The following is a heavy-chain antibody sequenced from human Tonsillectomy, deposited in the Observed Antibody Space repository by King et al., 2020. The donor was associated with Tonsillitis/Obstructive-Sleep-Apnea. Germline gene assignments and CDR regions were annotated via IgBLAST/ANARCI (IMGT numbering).Heavy chain of an antibody. J-gene: IGHJ4*02. Sequence: VQLQESGPGLVKPSETLSLTCTVSGGSISSYYWSWIRQPPGKGLEWIGYIYYSGSTNYNPSLKSRVTISVDTSKNQFSLKLSSVTAADTAVYYCAGIPSGGGATGFDYWGQGTLVTVSS. CDR1: GGSISSYY. V-gene: IGHV4-59*01. CDR3: AGIPSGGGATGFDY. D-gene: IGHD1-26*01. CDR2: IYYSGST.